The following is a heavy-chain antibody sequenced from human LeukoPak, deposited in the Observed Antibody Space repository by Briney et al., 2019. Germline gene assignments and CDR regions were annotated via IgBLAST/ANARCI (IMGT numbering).Heavy chain of an antibody. J-gene: IGHJ4*02. CDR1: GFTFSSYG. CDR2: ISYDGSNQ. D-gene: IGHD1-1*01. Sequence: GTSLRLFCAASGFTFSSYGMHWVRQAPGKGPEWVAGISYDGSNQYYADSVKGRFTISRDNSRNTLYLHMSSLRAEDTAVYYCAKGRGVLEYYFDYWGQGTLVPVSS. CDR3: AKGRGVLEYYFDY. V-gene: IGHV3-30*18.